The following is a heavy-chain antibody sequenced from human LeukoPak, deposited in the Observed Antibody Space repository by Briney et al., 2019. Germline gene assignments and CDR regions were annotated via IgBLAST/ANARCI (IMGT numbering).Heavy chain of an antibody. CDR3: GRVFRRGSGWPIDY. Sequence: ASVKVSCKASGYTFTGYYMHWVRQAPGQGLEWMGWINPNSGGTKYAQKFQGRVTMTRDTSISTAYMELSRLRSDDTAIYYCGRVFRRGSGWPIDYWGQGTLVTVSS. D-gene: IGHD6-19*01. J-gene: IGHJ4*02. CDR1: GYTFTGYY. CDR2: INPNSGGT. V-gene: IGHV1-2*02.